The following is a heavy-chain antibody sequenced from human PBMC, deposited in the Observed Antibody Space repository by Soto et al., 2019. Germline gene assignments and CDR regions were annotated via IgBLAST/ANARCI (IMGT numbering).Heavy chain of an antibody. CDR1: GASISSNW. CDR2: IYHSGST. J-gene: IGHJ5*02. V-gene: IGHV4-4*02. D-gene: IGHD2-2*01. CDR3: AGLVVPAAIPVLDNWFDP. Sequence: SETLSLTCTVSGASISSNWWSWVRQPPGQGLELIGEIYHSGSTNYNPSLKSRVTITVDKSKYQFSLKLSFVTAADTAVYYCAGLVVPAAIPVLDNWFDPWGQGTLVTVSS.